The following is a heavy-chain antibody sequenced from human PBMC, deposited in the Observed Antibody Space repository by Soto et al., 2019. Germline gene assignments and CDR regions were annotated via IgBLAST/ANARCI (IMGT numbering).Heavy chain of an antibody. J-gene: IGHJ4*02. V-gene: IGHV3-48*02. D-gene: IGHD3-22*01. CDR2: ISSSSSTI. CDR3: ARDLNDSSGYYPPSYFDY. Sequence: GGSLRLSCAASGFTFSSYSMNWVRQAPGKGLEWVSYISSSSSTIYYADSVKGRFTISRDNAKNSLYLQMNSLRDEDTAVYYCARDLNDSSGYYPPSYFDYWGQGTLVTVSS. CDR1: GFTFSSYS.